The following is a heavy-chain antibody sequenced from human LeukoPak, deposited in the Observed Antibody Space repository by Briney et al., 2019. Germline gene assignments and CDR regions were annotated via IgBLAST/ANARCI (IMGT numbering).Heavy chain of an antibody. CDR3: ARESFYGSGSSGWFDP. D-gene: IGHD3-10*01. V-gene: IGHV1-69*13. J-gene: IGHJ5*02. CDR2: IIPIFGTR. Sequence: SVKVSCKASGGTFSSYGFSWVRQAPGQGLEWMGGIIPIFGTRKYAQKFQGRVMITADESTSTAYMELSSLRSEDTAVYYCARESFYGSGSSGWFDPWGQGTLVTVSS. CDR1: GGTFSSYG.